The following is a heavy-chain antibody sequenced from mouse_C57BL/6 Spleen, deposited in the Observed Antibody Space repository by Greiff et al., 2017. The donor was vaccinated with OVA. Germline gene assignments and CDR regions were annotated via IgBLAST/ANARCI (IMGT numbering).Heavy chain of an antibody. CDR3: AIHDLDY. J-gene: IGHJ4*01. CDR2: IYPGDGDT. CDR1: GYAFSSSW. V-gene: IGHV1-82*01. Sequence: VQVVESGPELVKPGASVKISCKASGYAFSSSWMNWVKQRPGKGLEWIGRIYPGDGDTNYNGKFKGKATLTADKSSSTAYMQLSSLTSEDSAVYFCAIHDLDYWGQGTSVTVSS.